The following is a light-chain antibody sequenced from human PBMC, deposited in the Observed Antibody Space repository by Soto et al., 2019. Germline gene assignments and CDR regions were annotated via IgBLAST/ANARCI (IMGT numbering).Light chain of an antibody. J-gene: IGLJ1*01. CDR2: EVS. Sequence: QSVLTQPASVSGSPGQSITISCTGTSSDVGGYSYVSWYQHHPGKAPKLMIYEVSNRPSGVSNHFSGSKSGNTASLAISGLQAEDEADYYCCSYTSSSTLYVFGTGTKVTVL. CDR3: CSYTSSSTLYV. V-gene: IGLV2-14*01. CDR1: SSDVGGYSY.